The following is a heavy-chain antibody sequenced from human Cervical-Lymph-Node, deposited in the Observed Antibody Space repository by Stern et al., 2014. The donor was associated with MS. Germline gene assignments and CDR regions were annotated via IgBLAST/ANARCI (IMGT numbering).Heavy chain of an antibody. CDR2: LSSSGVNT. J-gene: IGHJ5*02. CDR3: ARDQTRQWLRLNWFDP. V-gene: IGHV3-23*04. Sequence: EVQLGESGGGLVQPGGSLRLSCAASGFTFSAYALTWVRQAPGKGLEWVATLSSSGVNTYYADSVKGRFTISRDNSNNTLYLQMNSLRAEDTAVYYCARDQTRQWLRLNWFDPWGQGTLVTVSS. D-gene: IGHD6-19*01. CDR1: GFTFSAYA.